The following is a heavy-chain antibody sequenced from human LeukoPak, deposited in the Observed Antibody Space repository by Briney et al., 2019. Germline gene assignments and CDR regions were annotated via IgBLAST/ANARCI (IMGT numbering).Heavy chain of an antibody. D-gene: IGHD3-10*01. J-gene: IGHJ4*02. CDR3: ASTNYYGSGSYFDY. V-gene: IGHV1-2*02. CDR2: INPNSGGT. Sequence: ASVKVSCKASGYTFTDYYIHWVRQAPGQGLEWMGWINPNSGGTNYAQKFQGRVTMTRDTSISTAYMELSRLRSDDTAVYYCASTNYYGSGSYFDYWGQGTLVTVSS. CDR1: GYTFTDYY.